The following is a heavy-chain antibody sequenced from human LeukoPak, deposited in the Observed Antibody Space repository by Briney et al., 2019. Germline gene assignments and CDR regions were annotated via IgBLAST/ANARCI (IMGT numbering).Heavy chain of an antibody. CDR1: GHTFTGYY. CDR3: ARDTPRPVPRGFEY. V-gene: IGHV1-2*02. CDR2: INPNSGGT. J-gene: IGHJ4*02. Sequence: GASVKVSCKASGHTFTGYYMHWVRQAPGQGLEWMGWINPNSGGTNYAQKFQGRVTMTRDTSISTAYMELSRLRSDDTAVYYCARDTPRPVPRGFEYWGQGTLVTVSS.